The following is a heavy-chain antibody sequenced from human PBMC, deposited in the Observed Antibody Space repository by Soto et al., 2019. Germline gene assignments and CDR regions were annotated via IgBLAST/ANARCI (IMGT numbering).Heavy chain of an antibody. D-gene: IGHD3-10*01. CDR1: GYTFTSYG. Sequence: ASVKVSCKASGYTFTSYGISWVRQAPGQGLEWMGWISAYNGNTNYAQKLQGRVTMTTDTSTSTAYMELRSLRSDDTAVYYCARGPDHYGSGSYSDYWGQGTLVTVSS. CDR2: ISAYNGNT. CDR3: ARGPDHYGSGSYSDY. J-gene: IGHJ4*02. V-gene: IGHV1-18*01.